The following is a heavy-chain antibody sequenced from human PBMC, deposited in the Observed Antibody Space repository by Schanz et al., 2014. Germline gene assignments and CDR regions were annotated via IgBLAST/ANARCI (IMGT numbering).Heavy chain of an antibody. CDR3: AKARRKSNCSGGRCFHYSYYGMDV. J-gene: IGHJ6*02. CDR1: GFSFSSYS. D-gene: IGHD2-15*01. CDR2: IDGKSTTV. V-gene: IGHV3-48*01. Sequence: DLVESGGGLIQRGESLRLSCSASGFSFSSYSMNWVRQAPGKGLEWLSYIDGKSTTVYYADSVKGRFTVSRDNSKNILYLQMNSLRAEDTAVYYCAKARRKSNCSGGRCFHYSYYGMDVWGQGTTVTVSS.